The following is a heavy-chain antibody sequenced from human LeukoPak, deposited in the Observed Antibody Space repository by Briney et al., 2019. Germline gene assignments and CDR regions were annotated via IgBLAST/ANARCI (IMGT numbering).Heavy chain of an antibody. Sequence: SETLSLTCTVSGGSISSYYWSWIRQPAGKGLEWIGCIHSSGSTNYSPSLKSRVAMSVDTSKNQFSLELSSVTAADTAVYYCARVAVDYGSGSLDYWGQGTLVTVSS. V-gene: IGHV4-4*07. CDR1: GGSISSYY. J-gene: IGHJ4*02. CDR2: IHSSGST. D-gene: IGHD3-10*01. CDR3: ARVAVDYGSGSLDY.